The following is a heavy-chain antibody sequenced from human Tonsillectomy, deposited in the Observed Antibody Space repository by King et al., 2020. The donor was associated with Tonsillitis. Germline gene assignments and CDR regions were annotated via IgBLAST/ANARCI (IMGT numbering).Heavy chain of an antibody. CDR2: INSDGSST. CDR1: GFTFSSYW. D-gene: IGHD1-26*01. CDR3: AREEREWELDLLLANYYYGMDV. Sequence: VQLVESGGGLVQPGGSLRLSCAASGFTFSSYWMHWVRQAPGKGLVWVSRINSDGSSTSYADSVKGRFTISRDNAKNTLYLQMNSLRAEDTAVYYCAREEREWELDLLLANYYYGMDVWGQGTTVTVSS. V-gene: IGHV3-74*01. J-gene: IGHJ6*02.